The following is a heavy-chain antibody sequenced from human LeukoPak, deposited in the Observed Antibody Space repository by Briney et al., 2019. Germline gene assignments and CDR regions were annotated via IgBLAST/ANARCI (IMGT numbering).Heavy chain of an antibody. CDR1: GGTFSSYA. D-gene: IGHD6-19*01. Sequence: GASVKVSCKASGGTFSSYAISWVRQAPGQGLEWMGGIIPIFGTANYAQKFQGRVTTTADESTSTAYMELSSLRSEDTAVYYCARADKWLVRERVFDYWGQGTLVTVSS. J-gene: IGHJ4*02. CDR2: IIPIFGTA. V-gene: IGHV1-69*13. CDR3: ARADKWLVRERVFDY.